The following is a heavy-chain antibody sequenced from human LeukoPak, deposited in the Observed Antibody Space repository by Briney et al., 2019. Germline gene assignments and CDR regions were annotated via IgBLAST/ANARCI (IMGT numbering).Heavy chain of an antibody. V-gene: IGHV6-1*01. D-gene: IGHD5-18*01. CDR3: AREDSYTSGSLHLDY. Sequence: SQTLSLTCAISGDSVSSSSATWNWIRQSPSGGLEWLGRTFRRSKWFNDYAVSVKSRITINPDTSKNQFSLHLNSVTPEDTAVYYCAREDSYTSGSLHLDYWGQGTLVTVSS. CDR2: TFRRSKWFN. J-gene: IGHJ4*02. CDR1: GDSVSSSSAT.